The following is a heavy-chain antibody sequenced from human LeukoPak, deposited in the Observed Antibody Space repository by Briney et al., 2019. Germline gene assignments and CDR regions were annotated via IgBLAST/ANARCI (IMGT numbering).Heavy chain of an antibody. D-gene: IGHD3-22*01. CDR1: GGSFSGYY. Sequence: SETLSLTCAVYGGSFSGYYWSWIRQPPGKGREWIGEINHSGSTNYNPSLKSRVTISVDTSKNQFSLKLSSVTAADTAVYYCAKDRGYDAFDIWGQGTMVTVSS. V-gene: IGHV4-34*01. CDR2: INHSGST. J-gene: IGHJ3*02. CDR3: AKDRGYDAFDI.